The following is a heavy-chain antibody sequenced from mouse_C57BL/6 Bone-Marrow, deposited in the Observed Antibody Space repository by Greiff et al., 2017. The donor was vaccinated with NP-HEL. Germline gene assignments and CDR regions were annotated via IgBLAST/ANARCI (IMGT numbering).Heavy chain of an antibody. CDR2: INPNNGGT. CDR1: GYTFTDYY. Sequence: VQLQQSGPELVKPGASVKISCKASGYTFTDYYMNWVKQSHGKSLEWIGDINPNNGGTSYNQKFKGKATLTVDKSSSTAYMELRSLTSEDSAVYYCARVEGTYWGQGTLVTVSA. CDR3: ARVEGTY. J-gene: IGHJ3*01. V-gene: IGHV1-26*01.